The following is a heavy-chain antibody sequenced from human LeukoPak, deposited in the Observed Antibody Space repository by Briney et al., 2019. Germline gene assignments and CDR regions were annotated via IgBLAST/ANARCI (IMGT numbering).Heavy chain of an antibody. CDR3: AKGRDSSSWYVNDQFDY. J-gene: IGHJ4*02. CDR1: GFAFSSYA. CDR2: ISGSGGST. D-gene: IGHD6-13*01. Sequence: GGSLRLSCAASGFAFSSYAMSWVRQAPGKGLEWVSAISGSGGSTYYADSVKGRFTISRDNSKNTLYLQMNSLRAEDTAVYYCAKGRDSSSWYVNDQFDYWGQGTLVTVSS. V-gene: IGHV3-23*01.